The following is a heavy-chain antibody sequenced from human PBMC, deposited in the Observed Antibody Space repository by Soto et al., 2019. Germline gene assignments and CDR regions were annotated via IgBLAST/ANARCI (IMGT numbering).Heavy chain of an antibody. V-gene: IGHV3-23*01. Sequence: GGSLRLSCAASGFTFSSYAMSWVRQAPGKGLERVSAISGSGGSTYYADSVKGRSTISRDNSKNTLYLQMNSLRAEDTAVYYCAKRNPYGPRGENYYYYYGMDVWGQGTTVTVSS. J-gene: IGHJ6*02. CDR1: GFTFSSYA. D-gene: IGHD3-16*01. CDR3: AKRNPYGPRGENYYYYYGMDV. CDR2: ISGSGGST.